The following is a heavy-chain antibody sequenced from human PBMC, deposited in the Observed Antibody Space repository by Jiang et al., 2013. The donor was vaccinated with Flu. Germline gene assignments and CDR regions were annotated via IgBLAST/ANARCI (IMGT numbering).Heavy chain of an antibody. J-gene: IGHJ6*02. V-gene: IGHV4-4*07. CDR1: GGSISSYY. Sequence: LLKPSETLSLTCAVSGGSISSYYWSWIRQPAGKGLEWIGRIYTSGSTNYNPSLKSRVTISVDTSKNQFSLKLSSVTAADTAVYYCARRWRQLVRIRYYYGMDVWGQGTTVTVSS. CDR3: ARRWRQLVRIRYYYGMDV. CDR2: IYTSGST. D-gene: IGHD6-13*01.